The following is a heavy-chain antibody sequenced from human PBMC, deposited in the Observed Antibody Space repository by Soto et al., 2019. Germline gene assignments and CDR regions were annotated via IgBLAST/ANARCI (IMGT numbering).Heavy chain of an antibody. J-gene: IGHJ6*02. CDR1: GFTFDTYW. Sequence: GGSLRLSCAASGFTFDTYWLNWVRQAPGTGPEWLSGINSDGTISSYADSVKGRFTISRDNARNTLSLQMNSLRADDTAVYYCARLSGDHSAFFSYGMDAWGQGTTVTVSS. V-gene: IGHV3-74*01. D-gene: IGHD2-21*01. CDR3: ARLSGDHSAFFSYGMDA. CDR2: INSDGTIS.